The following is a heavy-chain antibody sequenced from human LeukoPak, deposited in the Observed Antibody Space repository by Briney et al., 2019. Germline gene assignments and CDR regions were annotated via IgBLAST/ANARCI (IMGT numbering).Heavy chain of an antibody. D-gene: IGHD5-18*01. J-gene: IGHJ6*02. V-gene: IGHV1-69*13. Sequence: TVKVSCKASGGTFSSYAISWVRQAPGQGLEWMGGIIPIFGTANYAQKFQGRVTITADESTSTAYMELSSLRSEDTAVYYCARDGTIVDTAMVTIYYGMDVWGQGTTVTVSS. CDR2: IIPIFGTA. CDR3: ARDGTIVDTAMVTIYYGMDV. CDR1: GGTFSSYA.